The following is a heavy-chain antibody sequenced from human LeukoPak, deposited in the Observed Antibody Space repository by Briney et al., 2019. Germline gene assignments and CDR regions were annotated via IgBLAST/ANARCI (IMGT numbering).Heavy chain of an antibody. CDR2: ISGSGGST. CDR1: GFTFSTYA. J-gene: IGHJ4*02. Sequence: GGSLRLSCAASGFTFSTYAMSWVRQAPGKGLEWVSSISGSGGSTSYADSVKGRFIISRDNSRNTLYVQMNSLRAEDTAVYYCARDTFTSGWDYWGQGTLVTVSS. V-gene: IGHV3-23*01. D-gene: IGHD6-19*01. CDR3: ARDTFTSGWDY.